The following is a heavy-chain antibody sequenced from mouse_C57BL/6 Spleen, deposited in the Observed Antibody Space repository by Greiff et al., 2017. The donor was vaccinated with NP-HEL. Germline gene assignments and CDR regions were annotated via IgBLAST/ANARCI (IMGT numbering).Heavy chain of an antibody. Sequence: LVESGGGLVKPGGSLKLSCAASGFTFSSYTMSWVRQTPEKRLEWVATISGGGGNTYYPDSVKGRFTISRDNAKNTLYLQRSSLRSEDTALYYCARHGGYYEGYYAMDYWGQGTSVTVSS. CDR3: ARHGGYYEGYYAMDY. D-gene: IGHD2-3*01. J-gene: IGHJ4*01. CDR2: ISGGGGNT. CDR1: GFTFSSYT. V-gene: IGHV5-9*01.